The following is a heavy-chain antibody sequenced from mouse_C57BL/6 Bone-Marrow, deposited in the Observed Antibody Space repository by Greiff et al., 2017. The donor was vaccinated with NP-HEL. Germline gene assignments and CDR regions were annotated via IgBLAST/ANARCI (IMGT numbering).Heavy chain of an antibody. V-gene: IGHV1-62-2*01. CDR1: GYTFTEYT. Sequence: QVHVKQSGAELVKPGASVKLSCKASGYTFTEYTIHWVKQRSGQGLEWIGWFYPGSGSIKYNEKFKDKATLTADKSSSTVYMELSRLTSEDSAVYFCARHEEEGDYPYYFDYWGQGTTLTVSS. CDR3: ARHEEEGDYPYYFDY. D-gene: IGHD2-4*01. J-gene: IGHJ2*01. CDR2: FYPGSGSI.